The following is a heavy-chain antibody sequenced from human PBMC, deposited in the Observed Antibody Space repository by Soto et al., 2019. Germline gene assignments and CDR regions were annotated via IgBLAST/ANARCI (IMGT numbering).Heavy chain of an antibody. V-gene: IGHV4-31*03. D-gene: IGHD3-16*02. CDR2: IYYSGST. CDR1: GGSISSGGYY. CDR3: ARLTPTDTFGGVIVSFSPLKNWFDP. Sequence: QVQLQESGPGLVKPSQTLSLTCTVSGGSISSGGYYWSWIRQHPGKGLEWIGYIYYSGSTYYNPSLKSRVTISVDTSKNQFSLKLSSVTAADTAVYYCARLTPTDTFGGVIVSFSPLKNWFDPWGQGTLVTVSS. J-gene: IGHJ5*02.